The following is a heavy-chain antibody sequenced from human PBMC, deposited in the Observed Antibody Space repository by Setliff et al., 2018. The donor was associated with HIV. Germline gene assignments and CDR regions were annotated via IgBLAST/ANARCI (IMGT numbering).Heavy chain of an antibody. Sequence: SETLSLTCILSGGSISTSNYYWGWIRQPPGKGLEWIGSIYYSGSTYYTPSLKSRVTISVDTSKNQFSLKLSSVTAADTAVYYCAGHFGWLPREIDYWGQGTLVTVSS. CDR1: GGSISTSNYY. CDR3: AGHFGWLPREIDY. D-gene: IGHD5-12*01. J-gene: IGHJ4*02. V-gene: IGHV4-39*01. CDR2: IYYSGST.